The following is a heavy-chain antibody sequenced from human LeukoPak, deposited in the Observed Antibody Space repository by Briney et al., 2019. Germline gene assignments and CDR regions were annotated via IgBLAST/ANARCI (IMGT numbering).Heavy chain of an antibody. CDR1: GFTVSSYG. V-gene: IGHV3-23*01. CDR2: FSGTGGGT. Sequence: SGGSLRLSCAASGFTVSSYGMTWVRQAPGKGLQWVSSFSGTGGGTYYADSVKGRFTISRDNSKNTLYLQMNSLRAEDTAVYYCARLKLLWSNYFDYWGQGTLVTVSS. D-gene: IGHD2-2*01. CDR3: ARLKLLWSNYFDY. J-gene: IGHJ4*02.